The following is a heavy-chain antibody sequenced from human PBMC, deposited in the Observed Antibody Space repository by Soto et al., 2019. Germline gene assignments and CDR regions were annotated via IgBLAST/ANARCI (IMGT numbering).Heavy chain of an antibody. CDR3: ARDWEQTRFVFHX. V-gene: IGHV1-18*04. J-gene: IGHJ4*02. CDR1: GYTFTIYG. Sequence: ASVRVSCRASGYTFTIYGISWVRQAPGKGLEWMGWISAYNGNTNYAQKLQGRVTMNTDTSTSTAYMELSSLRSEDTAVYYCARDWEQTRFVFHXWGQVTLFTVSX. CDR2: ISAYNGNT. D-gene: IGHD1-26*01.